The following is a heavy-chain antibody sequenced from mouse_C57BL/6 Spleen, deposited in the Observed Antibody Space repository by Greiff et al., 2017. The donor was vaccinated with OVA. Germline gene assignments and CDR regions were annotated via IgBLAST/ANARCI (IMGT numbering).Heavy chain of an antibody. CDR1: GYTFTSYW. CDR2: IDPSDSYT. Sequence: QVQLQQPGAELVMPGASVKLSCKASGYTFTSYWMHWVKQRPGQGLEWIGEIDPSDSYTNYNQKFKGKSTLTVDKSSSTAYMQLSSLTSEDSAVYYWARWGGNYDYFDYWGQGTTLTVSS. CDR3: ARWGGNYDYFDY. D-gene: IGHD2-1*01. V-gene: IGHV1-69*01. J-gene: IGHJ2*01.